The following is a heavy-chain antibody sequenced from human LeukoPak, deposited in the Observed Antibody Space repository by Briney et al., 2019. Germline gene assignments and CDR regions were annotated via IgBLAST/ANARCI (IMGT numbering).Heavy chain of an antibody. V-gene: IGHV3-48*03. CDR1: GFTFSSYE. D-gene: IGHD1-26*01. Sequence: GGSLRLSCAASGFTFSSYEMHWVRQAPGKGLEWVSYISSGGRPISYADSVKGRFTISRDNAKNSLYLQMNSLRDEDTAVYYCARDLVPADWGQGTLVTVSS. CDR2: ISSGGRPI. J-gene: IGHJ4*02. CDR3: ARDLVPAD.